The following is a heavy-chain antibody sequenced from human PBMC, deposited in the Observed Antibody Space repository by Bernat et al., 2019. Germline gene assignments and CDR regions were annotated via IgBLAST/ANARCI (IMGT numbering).Heavy chain of an antibody. CDR2: VSTSGST. D-gene: IGHD3-16*02. CDR3: AKGDHLGELSH. CDR1: GASIAGGSYH. Sequence: QLQLQESGPRLVEPSQTLSLACTVTGASIAGGSYHWSWVRQYPGKGLEWIAFVSTSGSTSYNPSLKSRLSISLETSKNQFSVSLTSVTAADTAVYYCAKGDHLGELSHWGQGALVTVSS. V-gene: IGHV4-31*03. J-gene: IGHJ4*02.